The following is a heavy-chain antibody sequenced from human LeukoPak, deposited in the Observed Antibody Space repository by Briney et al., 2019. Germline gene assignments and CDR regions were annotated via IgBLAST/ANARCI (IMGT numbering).Heavy chain of an antibody. V-gene: IGHV4-34*01. CDR3: ARLLVAAAPFDY. CDR2: TNHSGST. CDR1: GGSFSGYY. J-gene: IGHJ4*02. Sequence: SETLSLTCAVYGGSFSGYYRSWIRQPPGKGLEWIGETNHSGSTNYNPSLKSRVTISVDTSKNQFSLKLSSVTAADTAVYYCARLLVAAAPFDYWGQGTLVTVSS. D-gene: IGHD2-15*01.